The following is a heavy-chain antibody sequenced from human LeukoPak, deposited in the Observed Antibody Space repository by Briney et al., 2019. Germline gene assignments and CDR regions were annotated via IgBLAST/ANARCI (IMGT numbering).Heavy chain of an antibody. J-gene: IGHJ4*02. Sequence: GSVSVSCKASGYTFTSYGISGVRQAPGQGGEWRGWISAYSGNTNYAQTLEGRVTMTTDTSTSTAYMELRSLRSDDTAVYYCARDDGGYDFGYWGQGTLVTVSS. V-gene: IGHV1-18*01. CDR3: ARDDGGYDFGY. D-gene: IGHD5-12*01. CDR1: GYTFTSYG. CDR2: ISAYSGNT.